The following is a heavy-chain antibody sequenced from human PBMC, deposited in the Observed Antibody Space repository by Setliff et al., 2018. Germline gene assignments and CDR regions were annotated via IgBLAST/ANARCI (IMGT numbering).Heavy chain of an antibody. D-gene: IGHD3-3*01. CDR1: DYTFLSYG. J-gene: IGHJ4*02. Sequence: ASVKVSCKAADYTFLSYGLSWVRQAPGQGLEWMGWISAYTGKTDYAQNFQGRVTMTTDTSTSTGYMELRSLRYDDTAAYYCARAPRLEWILPTFDYWGQGTLVTVSS. CDR2: ISAYTGKT. CDR3: ARAPRLEWILPTFDY. V-gene: IGHV1-18*01.